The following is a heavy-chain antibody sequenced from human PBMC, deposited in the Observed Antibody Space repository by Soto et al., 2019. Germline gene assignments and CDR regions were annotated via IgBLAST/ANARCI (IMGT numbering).Heavy chain of an antibody. V-gene: IGHV1-8*01. J-gene: IGHJ4*02. CDR3: ARGTACYDFWSGFEGFDY. Sequence: ASVKVSCKASGYTFTSYDINWVRQATGQGLEWMGWMNPNSGNTGYAQKFQGRVTMTRNTSISTAYMELSSLRFEDTAVYYCARGTACYDFWSGFEGFDYWGQGTLVTVSS. D-gene: IGHD3-3*01. CDR2: MNPNSGNT. CDR1: GYTFTSYD.